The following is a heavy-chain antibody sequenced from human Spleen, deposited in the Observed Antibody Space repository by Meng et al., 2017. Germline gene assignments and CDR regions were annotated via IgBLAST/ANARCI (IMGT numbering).Heavy chain of an antibody. CDR3: ARSSTSPASYFFDY. J-gene: IGHJ4*02. Sequence: QLQESGPRLGRPSETLSLTCTGSGGSVSSGSYYWSWIRQPPGKGLEWIGHIYYSGSTNYNPSLKSRVTISVDTSKNQFSLKLSSVTAADTAVYFCARSSTSPASYFFDYWGQGTLVTVSS. CDR2: IYYSGST. CDR1: GGSVSSGSYY. D-gene: IGHD6-6*01. V-gene: IGHV4-61*01.